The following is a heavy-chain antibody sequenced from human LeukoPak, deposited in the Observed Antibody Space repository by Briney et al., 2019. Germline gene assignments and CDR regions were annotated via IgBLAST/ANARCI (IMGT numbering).Heavy chain of an antibody. V-gene: IGHV3-7*01. CDR3: ARDSKYYDILTGATDY. CDR1: GFTFSSYW. D-gene: IGHD3-9*01. CDR2: IKQDGSEK. J-gene: IGHJ4*02. Sequence: PGGSLRLSCAASGFTFSSYWMSWVRQAPGKGLEWVANIKQDGSEKYYVDSVKGRFTISRDNAKNSLYLQMNSLRAEDTAVYYCARDSKYYDILTGATDYWGQGTLVTVSS.